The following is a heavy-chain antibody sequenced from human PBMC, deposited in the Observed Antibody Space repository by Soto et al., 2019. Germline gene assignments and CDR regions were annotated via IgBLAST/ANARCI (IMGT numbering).Heavy chain of an antibody. CDR1: GFTFSSYA. V-gene: IGHV3-23*01. D-gene: IGHD1-1*01. Sequence: EVHLLESGGGFVQPGGSLILSCVASGFTFSSYAMTWVRQAPGKGLEWVASISGSAISTEYADSVRGRFTISRDNSKNTVFLQMQSLRADDSATYYCVNWNDEDVDWGQGTLVAVSS. CDR2: ISGSAIST. J-gene: IGHJ4*01. CDR3: VNWNDEDVD.